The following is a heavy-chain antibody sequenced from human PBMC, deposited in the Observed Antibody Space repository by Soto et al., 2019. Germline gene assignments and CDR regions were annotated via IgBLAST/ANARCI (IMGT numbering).Heavy chain of an antibody. D-gene: IGHD1-1*01. J-gene: IGHJ4*02. CDR1: RFTFSSYG. Sequence: SLRLSCAASRFTFSSYGMNWVRQAPGKGLEWVAGIWYDGSNKYYADSVKGRFTISRDNSKNTLYLQMNSLRVEDTAVYYCAKKVPGSNPLDSWGQGALVTVSS. CDR3: AKKVPGSNPLDS. CDR2: IWYDGSNK. V-gene: IGHV3-33*06.